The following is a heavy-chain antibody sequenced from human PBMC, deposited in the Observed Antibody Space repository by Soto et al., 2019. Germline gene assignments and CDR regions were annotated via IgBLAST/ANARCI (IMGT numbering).Heavy chain of an antibody. CDR1: GFTFDDYT. Sequence: PGGSLRLSCAASGFTFDDYTTHWVRQAPGEGLEWVSLISWDGGSTYYADSVKGRFTISRDNSKNSLYLQMNSLRTEDTALYYCAKDKYPTAFGVGYYYYGMDVWGQGTTVTVSS. D-gene: IGHD3-3*01. V-gene: IGHV3-43*01. J-gene: IGHJ6*02. CDR3: AKDKYPTAFGVGYYYYGMDV. CDR2: ISWDGGST.